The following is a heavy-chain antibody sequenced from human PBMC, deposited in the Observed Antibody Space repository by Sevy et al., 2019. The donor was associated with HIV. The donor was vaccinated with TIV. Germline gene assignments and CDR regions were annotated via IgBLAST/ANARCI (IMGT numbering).Heavy chain of an antibody. CDR1: GITFSTSG. Sequence: GGSLRLSCVVSGITFSTSGMHWVRQAPGKGLEWVAVISYHGRDKFYADSVKGRSTISRDNSKNILYLQMVSLRAEDTAVYYCAKEILPNDYWGQGTLVTVSS. CDR2: ISYHGRDK. CDR3: AKEILPNDY. V-gene: IGHV3-30*18. J-gene: IGHJ4*02.